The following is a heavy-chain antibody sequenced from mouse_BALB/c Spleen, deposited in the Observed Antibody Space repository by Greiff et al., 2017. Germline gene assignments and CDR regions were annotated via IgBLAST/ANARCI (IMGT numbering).Heavy chain of an antibody. CDR1: GFTFSSFG. CDR3: ARARCDDYAMDY. Sequence: EVQLVESGGGLVQPGGSRKLSCAASGFTFSSFGMHWVRQAPEKGLEWVAYISSGSSTIYYADTVKGRFTISRDNPKNTRFLHMTSLRSEDTAMYYYARARCDDYAMDYWGQGTSVTVSS. CDR2: ISSGSSTI. J-gene: IGHJ4*01. V-gene: IGHV5-17*02.